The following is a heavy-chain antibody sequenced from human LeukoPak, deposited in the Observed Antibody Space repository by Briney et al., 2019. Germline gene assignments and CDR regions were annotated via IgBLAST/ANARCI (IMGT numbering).Heavy chain of an antibody. Sequence: GRSLRLSCAASGVTSSSYGMHCVRQAPGRGLEWVAVIWNDGSHKYYADSVKGRFTISRDNSKNTLYLQMNSLRAEDTAVYYCSRLGGYEKGYVFDIWGQGTMVTVSS. CDR3: SRLGGYEKGYVFDI. CDR2: IWNDGSHK. CDR1: GVTSSSYG. J-gene: IGHJ3*02. V-gene: IGHV3-33*01. D-gene: IGHD5-12*01.